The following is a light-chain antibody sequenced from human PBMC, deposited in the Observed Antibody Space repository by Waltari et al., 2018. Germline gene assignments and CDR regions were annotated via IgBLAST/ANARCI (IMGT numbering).Light chain of an antibody. CDR1: QGISSY. V-gene: IGKV1-9*01. CDR2: AAS. Sequence: DIQLTQSPSFLSASVGDRVTITCRASQGISSYLAWYLQKPGKAPKLLIYAASTLQSGVPSRFSGSGSGTEFTLTISSLQPEDFATYYCQQPNSFPITFGQGTRVETK. J-gene: IGKJ5*01. CDR3: QQPNSFPIT.